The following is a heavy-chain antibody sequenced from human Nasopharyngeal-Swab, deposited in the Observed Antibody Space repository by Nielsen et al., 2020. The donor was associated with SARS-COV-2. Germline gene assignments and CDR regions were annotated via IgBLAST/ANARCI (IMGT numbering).Heavy chain of an antibody. J-gene: IGHJ5*02. V-gene: IGHV4-34*01. D-gene: IGHD3-9*01. CDR2: INHSGST. CDR3: ARASTYYDILTGYYNWFDP. Sequence: RQAPGKGLEWIGEINHSGSTNYNPSLKGRVTISVDTSKNQFSLKLSSVTAADTAVYYCARASTYYDILTGYYNWFDPWGQGTLVTVSS.